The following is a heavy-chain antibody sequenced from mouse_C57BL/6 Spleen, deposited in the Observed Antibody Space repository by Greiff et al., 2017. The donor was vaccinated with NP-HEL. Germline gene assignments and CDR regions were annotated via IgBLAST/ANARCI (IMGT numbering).Heavy chain of an antibody. CDR1: GYTFSPSW. Sequence: LQPGTELVKPGASVKLSCKASGYTFSPSWMLWVKQRPGQGLEWIGNINPSNGGTTYYEKFKSKATLNGDNTSSTATMQLSSLTSEDSAVYYCARGRLTTVVAGFDYWGQGTTLTVSS. D-gene: IGHD1-1*01. J-gene: IGHJ2*01. CDR2: INPSNGGT. V-gene: IGHV1-53*01. CDR3: ARGRLTTVVAGFDY.